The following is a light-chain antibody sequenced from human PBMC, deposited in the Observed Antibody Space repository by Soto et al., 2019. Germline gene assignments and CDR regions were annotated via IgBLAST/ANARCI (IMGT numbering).Light chain of an antibody. CDR1: NSGVGAYNY. CDR3: SSYTSATTYV. CDR2: DVS. V-gene: IGLV2-14*01. J-gene: IGLJ1*01. Sequence: SVLTQPASVSWSPGQSITISFPGNNSGVGAYNYDSWYQQYPGEAPKVIIYDVSHRPAGVSNRFSGSKSGNTASLTISGLQTQDEADYYCSSYTSATTYVFGTGTKVTVL.